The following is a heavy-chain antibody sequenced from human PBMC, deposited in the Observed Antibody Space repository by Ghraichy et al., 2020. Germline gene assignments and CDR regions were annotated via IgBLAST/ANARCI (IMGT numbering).Heavy chain of an antibody. D-gene: IGHD6-19*01. J-gene: IGHJ3*02. Sequence: GGSLRLSCAASGFTFSSYSMNWVRQAPGKGLEWVSSISSSSSYIYYADSVKGRFTISRDNAKNSLYLQMNSLRAEDTAVYYCARDSEVRQWLGVSAFDIWGQGTMVTVSS. CDR1: GFTFSSYS. V-gene: IGHV3-21*01. CDR3: ARDSEVRQWLGVSAFDI. CDR2: ISSSSSYI.